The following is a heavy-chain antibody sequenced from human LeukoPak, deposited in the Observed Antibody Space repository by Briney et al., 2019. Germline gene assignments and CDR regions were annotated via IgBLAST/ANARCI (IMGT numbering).Heavy chain of an antibody. Sequence: GGSLRLSCAASGFTVSSNYMNWVRQAPGKGLEWVSLIYSGSSTNYTDSVKGRFTISRDNSKNTLYLQMNSLRVEDTAVYYCAKGPRPGSSGYPNLDHWGQGTLVTVSS. D-gene: IGHD3-22*01. V-gene: IGHV3-53*01. CDR1: GFTVSSNY. CDR2: IYSGSST. CDR3: AKGPRPGSSGYPNLDH. J-gene: IGHJ4*02.